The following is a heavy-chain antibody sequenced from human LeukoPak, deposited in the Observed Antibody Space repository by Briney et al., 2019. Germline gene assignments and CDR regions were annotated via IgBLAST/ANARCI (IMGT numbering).Heavy chain of an antibody. Sequence: GGSLRLSCAASGFTFSSYSMNWVRQAPGKGLEWVSYISSSSSTIYYADSVKGRSTISRDNAKNSLYLQMNSLRAEDTAVYYCARVGYCTNGVCENFDYWGQGTLVTVSS. D-gene: IGHD2-8*01. CDR3: ARVGYCTNGVCENFDY. J-gene: IGHJ4*02. CDR1: GFTFSSYS. CDR2: ISSSSSTI. V-gene: IGHV3-48*01.